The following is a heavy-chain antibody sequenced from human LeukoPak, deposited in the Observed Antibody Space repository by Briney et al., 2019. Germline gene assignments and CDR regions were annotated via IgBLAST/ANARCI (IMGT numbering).Heavy chain of an antibody. CDR3: ARAVVGATSYFDY. Sequence: SVNVSCKASAYTFTSYAIKWVRQAPGQGLEGMGWVNTNDGNPTYAQALTGRFVFSLDTSVSTAYLQLSSLKAEDTAVYYCARAVVGATSYFDYWGQGALVTVSS. CDR2: VNTNDGNP. V-gene: IGHV7-4-1*02. D-gene: IGHD1-26*01. J-gene: IGHJ4*02. CDR1: AYTFTSYA.